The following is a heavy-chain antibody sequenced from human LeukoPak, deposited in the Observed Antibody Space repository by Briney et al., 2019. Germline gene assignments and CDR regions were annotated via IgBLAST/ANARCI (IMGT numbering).Heavy chain of an antibody. J-gene: IGHJ4*02. V-gene: IGHV4-39*01. CDR2: IYYSGST. CDR1: GGSISSSTYY. CDR3: ARQLGWYFDY. Sequence: SETLSLTCTVSGGSISSSTYYWGWIRQPPGKGLEWIGSIYYSGSTYYNPSLKSRVTISVDTSKNQFSLNLSSVTAADTAVYYCARQLGWYFDYWGQGTLVTVSS. D-gene: IGHD6-19*01.